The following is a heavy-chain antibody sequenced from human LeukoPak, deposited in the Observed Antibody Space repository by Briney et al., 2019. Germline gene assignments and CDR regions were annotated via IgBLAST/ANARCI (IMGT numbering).Heavy chain of an antibody. CDR2: INAGNGNT. D-gene: IGHD6-19*01. CDR1: GYIFTRYA. CDR3: ARARTYSSGWYEGLNWFDP. J-gene: IGHJ5*02. V-gene: IGHV1-3*01. Sequence: ASVKVSCKPSGYIFTRYAMHWVRQAPGQRLEWMGWINAGNGNTKYAQKFQGRVTITRDTSASTAYMELSSLRSEDTAVYYCARARTYSSGWYEGLNWFDPWGQGTLVTVSS.